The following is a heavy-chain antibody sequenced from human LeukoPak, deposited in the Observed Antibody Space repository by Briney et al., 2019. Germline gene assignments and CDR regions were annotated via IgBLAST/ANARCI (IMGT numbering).Heavy chain of an antibody. V-gene: IGHV4-34*01. D-gene: IGHD2-15*01. J-gene: IGHJ5*02. CDR2: INHSGST. Sequence: GSLRLSCAASGFTFSSYAMSWVRQAPGNGLEWIGEINHSGSTNYNPSLKSRVTISVDTSKNQFSLKLSSVTAADTAVYYCARVKVVVVVAATRRSSGFDPWGQGTLVTVSS. CDR3: ARVKVVVVVAATRRSSGFDP. CDR1: GFTFSSYA.